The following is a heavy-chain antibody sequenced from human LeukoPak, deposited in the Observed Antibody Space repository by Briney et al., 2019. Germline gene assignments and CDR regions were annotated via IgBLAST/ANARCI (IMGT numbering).Heavy chain of an antibody. J-gene: IGHJ3*02. D-gene: IGHD2-2*02. CDR1: GGSISSGGYY. Sequence: SETLSLTCTVSGGSISSGGYYWSWIRQHPGKGLEWIGYIYYSGSIYYNPSLKSRVTISVDTSKNQFSLKLSSVTAADTAVYYCARDAYCSSTSCYIGDDAFDIWGQGTMVTVSS. CDR2: IYYSGSI. CDR3: ARDAYCSSTSCYIGDDAFDI. V-gene: IGHV4-31*03.